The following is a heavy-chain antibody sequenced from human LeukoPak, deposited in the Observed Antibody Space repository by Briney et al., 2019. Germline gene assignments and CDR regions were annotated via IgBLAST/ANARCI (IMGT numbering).Heavy chain of an antibody. CDR3: ASGSYYDYYYGMDV. D-gene: IGHD1-26*01. CDR2: IIPIFGTA. CDR1: GGTFSSYA. Sequence: SVKVSCKASGGTFSSYAISWVRQAPGQGLEWMGGIIPIFGTANYAQKFQGRVTITADESTSTAYMELSSLRSEDTAVYDCASGSYYDYYYGMDVWGQGTTVTVSS. V-gene: IGHV1-69*13. J-gene: IGHJ6*02.